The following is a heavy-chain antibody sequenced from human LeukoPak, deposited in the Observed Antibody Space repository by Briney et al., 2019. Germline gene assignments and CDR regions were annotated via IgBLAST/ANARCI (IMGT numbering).Heavy chain of an antibody. CDR2: IKSDGTIT. D-gene: IGHD2/OR15-2a*01. V-gene: IGHV3-74*01. Sequence: GGSLRLSCAASGFTISNYWMHWVRQAPGKGQVWVSRIKSDGTITSYADAVKGRFTISRDNAKNTLYLEMNSLRAEDTAVYYCTRSNPYHSDYWGQGTLVTVSS. CDR3: TRSNPYHSDY. J-gene: IGHJ4*02. CDR1: GFTISNYW.